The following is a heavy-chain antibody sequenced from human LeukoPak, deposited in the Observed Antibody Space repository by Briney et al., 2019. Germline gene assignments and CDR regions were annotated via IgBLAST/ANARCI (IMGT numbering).Heavy chain of an antibody. J-gene: IGHJ4*02. CDR2: INPNSGGT. V-gene: IGHV1-2*06. D-gene: IGHD4-17*01. CDR3: ARAGGPTVTKYYFDS. CDR1: GYTFTGYY. Sequence: ASVKVSCKASGYTFTGYYMRWVRQAPGQGLEWMGRINPNSGGTNYAQKFQGRVTMTRDTSISTAYMELSRLRSDDTAVYYGARAGGPTVTKYYFDSWGQGTLVTVSS.